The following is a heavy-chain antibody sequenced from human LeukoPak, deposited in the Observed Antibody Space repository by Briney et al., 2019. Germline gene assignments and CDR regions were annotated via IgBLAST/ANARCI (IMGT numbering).Heavy chain of an antibody. CDR3: TRVLGGSYYFDD. CDR2: SRNKANSYTT. Sequence: PGGSLRLSCVASGFTFRSFAMSWVRQAPGKGLEWVGRSRNKANSYTTEYAASVKGRFTISRDDSKNSLFLQINSLKTEDTAVYYCTRVLGGSYYFDDWGQGTLVTVSS. J-gene: IGHJ4*02. V-gene: IGHV3-72*01. CDR1: GFTFRSFA.